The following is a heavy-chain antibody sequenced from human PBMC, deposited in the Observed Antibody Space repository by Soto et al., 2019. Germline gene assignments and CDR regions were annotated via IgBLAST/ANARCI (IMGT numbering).Heavy chain of an antibody. Sequence: QVQLVQSGAEVKKPGSSVKVSCKASGGTFSSYAMTWVRQAPGQGLEWMGGIIPIVGRANYAQKFQDRVTITAAESTSTAYMELSGLRSEATAVYYCARANKSIFGTLYDFEYWGQGTLVTVSS. V-gene: IGHV1-69*01. CDR1: GGTFSSYA. CDR3: ARANKSIFGTLYDFEY. CDR2: IIPIVGRA. D-gene: IGHD3-10*02. J-gene: IGHJ4*02.